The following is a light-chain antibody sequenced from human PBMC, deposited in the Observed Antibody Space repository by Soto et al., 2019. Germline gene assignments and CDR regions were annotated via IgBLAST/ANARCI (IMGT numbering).Light chain of an antibody. CDR1: QSISSN. CDR3: QQYDTSPGT. CDR2: AAS. J-gene: IGKJ1*01. Sequence: DIQMTQSPSSLSASVGDRVTITCRASQSISSNLNWYQQKPGRAPKLQIYAASNLQSGVPSRFSGSGSGTDFTLTISRLEPEDFAVYYCQQYDTSPGTFGQGTKVDIK. V-gene: IGKV1-39*01.